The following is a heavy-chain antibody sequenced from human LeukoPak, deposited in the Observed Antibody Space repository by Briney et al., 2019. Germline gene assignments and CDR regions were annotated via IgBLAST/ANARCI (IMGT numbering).Heavy chain of an antibody. CDR2: IEGDGGQK. D-gene: IGHD3-10*02. V-gene: IGHV3-7*01. Sequence: GGSLRLSCAASGFPFSNYWMMWVRQAPGKGLEWVANIEGDGGQKYYADSVKGRFTISRDNAKNSLYLQINSVRDEDSAVYYCAMFRGWGQGTLVTVSS. CDR1: GFPFSNYW. CDR3: AMFRG. J-gene: IGHJ4*02.